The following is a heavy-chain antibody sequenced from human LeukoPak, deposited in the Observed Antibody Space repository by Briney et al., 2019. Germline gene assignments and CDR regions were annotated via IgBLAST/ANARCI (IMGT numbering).Heavy chain of an antibody. J-gene: IGHJ4*02. CDR3: AKGDGIAAAGYAY. V-gene: IGHV3-30*18. CDR1: GFTFSSYG. D-gene: IGHD6-13*01. CDR2: ISYDGSNK. Sequence: GSLRLSCAASGFTFSSYGMHWVRQAPGKGLEWVAVISYDGSNKYYADSVKGRFTISRDNSKNTLYLQMNSLRAEDTAVYYCAKGDGIAAAGYAYWGQGTLVTVSS.